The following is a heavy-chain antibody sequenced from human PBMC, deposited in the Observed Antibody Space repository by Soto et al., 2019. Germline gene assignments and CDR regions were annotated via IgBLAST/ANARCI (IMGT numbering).Heavy chain of an antibody. Sequence: EVQLVESGGGLVQPGGSLRLSCAASGFTFSSYWMSWVRQAPGKGLELVANIKQDGSEKYYVDSVKGRFTISRDNAKNSLYLQMNSLRAEDTAVYYCASLDATVTTPYFDYWGQGTLVTVSS. J-gene: IGHJ4*02. V-gene: IGHV3-7*01. CDR2: IKQDGSEK. CDR1: GFTFSSYW. D-gene: IGHD4-17*01. CDR3: ASLDATVTTPYFDY.